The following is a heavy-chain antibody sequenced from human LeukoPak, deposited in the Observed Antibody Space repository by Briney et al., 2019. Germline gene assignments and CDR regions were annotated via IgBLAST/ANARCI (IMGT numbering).Heavy chain of an antibody. Sequence: GGSLRLSCAASGFKFSSYSMNWVRQAPGKGLEWISFIASLSGDHIYYADSVRGRFTISKDNAQNSLFLQMNSLRFDDTAMYYCTRAGGDDKFDSWGQGTLVIVSS. CDR2: IASLSGDHI. CDR1: GFKFSSYS. CDR3: TRAGGDDKFDS. D-gene: IGHD2-21*02. J-gene: IGHJ4*02. V-gene: IGHV3-21*05.